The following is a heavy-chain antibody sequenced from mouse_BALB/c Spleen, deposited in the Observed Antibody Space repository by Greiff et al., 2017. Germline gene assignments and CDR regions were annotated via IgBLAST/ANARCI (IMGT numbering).Heavy chain of an antibody. CDR3: ARYGNYAMDY. J-gene: IGHJ4*01. D-gene: IGHD2-1*01. CDR1: GFSLTSYG. Sequence: QVQLQQSGPGLVQPSQTLSITCTVSGFSLTSYGVHWVRQSPGKGLEWLGVIWSGGSTDYNAAFISRLSISKDNSKSQVFFRMISLQANDTAIYYCARYGNYAMDYWGQGTSVTVSA. CDR2: IWSGGST. V-gene: IGHV2-2*02.